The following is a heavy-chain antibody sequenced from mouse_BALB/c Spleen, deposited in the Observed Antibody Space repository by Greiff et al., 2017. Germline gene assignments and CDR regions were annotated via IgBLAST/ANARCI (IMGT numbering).Heavy chain of an antibody. V-gene: IGHV3-6*02. D-gene: IGHD1-1*01. J-gene: IGHJ2*01. Sequence: QSGPGLVKPSQSLSLTCSVTGYSITSGYYWNWIRQFPGNKLEWRGYISYDGSNNYNPSLKNRISITRDTSKNQFFLKLNSVTTEDTATYYCARGSSYGDYWGQGTTLTVSS. CDR1: GYSITSGYY. CDR3: ARGSSYGDY. CDR2: ISYDGSN.